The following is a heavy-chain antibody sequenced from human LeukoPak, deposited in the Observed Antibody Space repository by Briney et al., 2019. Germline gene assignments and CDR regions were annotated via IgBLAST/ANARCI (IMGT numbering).Heavy chain of an antibody. Sequence: PSETLSLTCAVYGGSFSGYYWSWIRQPPGKGLEWIGEINHSGSTNYNPSLKSRVTISVDTSKNQFSLKLSSVTAADTAVYYCARLFWGCSSTSCGDYWGQGTPVTVSS. CDR2: INHSGST. J-gene: IGHJ4*02. CDR3: ARLFWGCSSTSCGDY. V-gene: IGHV4-34*01. D-gene: IGHD2-2*01. CDR1: GGSFSGYY.